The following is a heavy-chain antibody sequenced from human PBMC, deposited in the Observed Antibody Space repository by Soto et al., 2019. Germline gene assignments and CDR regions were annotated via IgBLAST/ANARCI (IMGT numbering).Heavy chain of an antibody. V-gene: IGHV3-33*01. CDR3: ARDQADIVVVPAGMGYFDL. D-gene: IGHD2-2*01. Sequence: QVQLVESGGGVVQPGRSLRLSCAASGFTFSSYGMHWVRQAPGKGLEWVAVIWYDGSNKYYADSVKGRFTISRDNSKNTLYLQMNSLRAEDTAVYYCARDQADIVVVPAGMGYFDLWGRGTLVTVSS. J-gene: IGHJ2*01. CDR1: GFTFSSYG. CDR2: IWYDGSNK.